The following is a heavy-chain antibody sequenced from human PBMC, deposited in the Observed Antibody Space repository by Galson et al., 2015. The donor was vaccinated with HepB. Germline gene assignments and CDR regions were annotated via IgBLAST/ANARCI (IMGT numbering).Heavy chain of an antibody. V-gene: IGHV3-11*05. CDR3: ARDPADGSGTQPPYYYNGMDV. Sequence: SLRLSCAASGFTFSDYYMSWIRQAPGKGLEWVSYISSSSNYTNYADSVKGRFTISRDNAKNSLYLQMNSLRAEDTAVYYCARDPADGSGTQPPYYYNGMDVWGQGTTVTVS. CDR1: GFTFSDYY. J-gene: IGHJ6*02. D-gene: IGHD3-10*01. CDR2: ISSSSNYT.